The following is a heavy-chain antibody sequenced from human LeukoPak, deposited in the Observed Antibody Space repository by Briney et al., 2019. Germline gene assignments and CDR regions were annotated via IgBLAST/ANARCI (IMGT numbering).Heavy chain of an antibody. V-gene: IGHV4-34*01. D-gene: IGHD3-10*01. CDR2: INHSGST. Sequence: SETLSLTCAVYGGSFSGYYWSWIRQPPGKVLEWIGEINHSGSTNYNPSLKSRVTISVDTSKNQFSLKLSSVTAADTAVYYCARRGSFYGSGSYNDYWGQGTLVTVSS. J-gene: IGHJ4*02. CDR1: GGSFSGYY. CDR3: ARRGSFYGSGSYNDY.